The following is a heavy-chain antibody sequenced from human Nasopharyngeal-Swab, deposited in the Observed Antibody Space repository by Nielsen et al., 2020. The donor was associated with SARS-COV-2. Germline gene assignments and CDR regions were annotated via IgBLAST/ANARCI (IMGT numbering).Heavy chain of an antibody. D-gene: IGHD3-22*01. CDR2: ISGSGSTR. CDR1: GFTFSSYE. J-gene: IGHJ4*02. V-gene: IGHV3-48*03. CDR3: ARGDDSSGFSITLDY. Sequence: GGSLRLSCAASGFTFSSYEMNWVRQAPGKGLEWVSSISGSGSTRYYADSVKGRFTISRDNAKNSLYLQMNSLRAEDTAVYYCARGDDSSGFSITLDYWGQGTLVTVSS.